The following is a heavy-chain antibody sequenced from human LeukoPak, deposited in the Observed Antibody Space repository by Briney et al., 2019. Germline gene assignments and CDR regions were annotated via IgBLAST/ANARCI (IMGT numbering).Heavy chain of an antibody. CDR1: GYSISSGYY. CDR3: ARQYGSGSYGSYYYYMDV. J-gene: IGHJ6*03. D-gene: IGHD3-10*01. V-gene: IGHV4-61*01. Sequence: PSETLSLTCTVSGYSISSGYYWSWIRQPPGKGLEWIGYIYYSGSTNYNPSLKSRVTISVDTSKNQFSLKLSSVTAADTAVYYCARQYGSGSYGSYYYYMDVWGKGTTVTVSS. CDR2: IYYSGST.